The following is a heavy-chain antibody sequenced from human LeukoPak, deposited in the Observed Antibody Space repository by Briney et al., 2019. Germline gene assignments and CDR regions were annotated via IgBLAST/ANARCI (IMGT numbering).Heavy chain of an antibody. Sequence: SETLSLTCAVYGGSFSGYYWSWIRQPPGKGLEWIGYISPSGSTNYNPSLKSRVTISVDTSKRHISLRLSSVTAADTAVYYCATDYGGNSDWYFDLWGRGTLVTVSS. CDR2: ISPSGST. CDR1: GGSFSGYY. CDR3: ATDYGGNSDWYFDL. J-gene: IGHJ2*01. V-gene: IGHV4-4*08. D-gene: IGHD4-23*01.